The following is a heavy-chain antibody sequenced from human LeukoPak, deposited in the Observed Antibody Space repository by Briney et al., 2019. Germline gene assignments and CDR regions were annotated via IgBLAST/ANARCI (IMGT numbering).Heavy chain of an antibody. CDR2: ISAYNGNT. Sequence: ASVKVSCKASGYTFTSYGISWVRQAPGQGLEWMGWISAYNGNTNYAQKLQGRVTITTDTSTSTAYMELRSLRSDDTAVYYCARVVILEQQLPYFDYWGQGTLVTVSS. D-gene: IGHD6-13*01. CDR3: ARVVILEQQLPYFDY. J-gene: IGHJ4*02. CDR1: GYTFTSYG. V-gene: IGHV1-18*01.